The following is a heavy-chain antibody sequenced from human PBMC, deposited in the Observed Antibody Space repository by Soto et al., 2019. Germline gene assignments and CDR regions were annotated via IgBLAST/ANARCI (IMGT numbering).Heavy chain of an antibody. D-gene: IGHD6-6*01. V-gene: IGHV1-18*01. CDR2: ISAYNVNT. J-gene: IGHJ6*02. Sequence: ASVKVSCKASGYTFTSYGTSWARQAPGQGLEWMGWISAYNVNTNYAQKLQGRVTMTTDTSTSTAYMELRSLRSDDTAVYYCAEHSSSSGGYYYYGMDVWGQGTTV. CDR1: GYTFTSYG. CDR3: AEHSSSSGGYYYYGMDV.